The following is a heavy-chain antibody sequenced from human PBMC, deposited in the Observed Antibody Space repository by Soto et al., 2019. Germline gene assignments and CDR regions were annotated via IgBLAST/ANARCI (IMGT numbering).Heavy chain of an antibody. J-gene: IGHJ4*02. Sequence: QVQLVQSGAEVKKPGASVKVSCKTSGHTLINYYMHWVRQAPGQGLDWLGKIDPSGNGTSYAERLQGRITLTSDTSTKTVYVELSSLRSEDTAIYYCAINYYDSSGYLYWGQGTLVTVSS. D-gene: IGHD3-22*01. CDR1: GHTLINYY. V-gene: IGHV1-46*01. CDR3: AINYYDSSGYLY. CDR2: IDPSGNGT.